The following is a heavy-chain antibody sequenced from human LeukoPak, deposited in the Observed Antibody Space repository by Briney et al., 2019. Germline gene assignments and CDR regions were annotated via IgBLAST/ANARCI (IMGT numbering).Heavy chain of an antibody. CDR1: GFTFSSYS. CDR2: ISSSTSTI. V-gene: IGHV3-48*02. CDR3: ARESRYYDSSGYGY. Sequence: GGSLRLSCAASGFTFSSYSMNWVRQAPGKGLEWVSYISSSTSTIYYADSVKGRFTISRDSAKNSLYLHMNSQRDEDTAVYYCARESRYYDSSGYGYWGQGTLVTVSS. J-gene: IGHJ4*02. D-gene: IGHD3-22*01.